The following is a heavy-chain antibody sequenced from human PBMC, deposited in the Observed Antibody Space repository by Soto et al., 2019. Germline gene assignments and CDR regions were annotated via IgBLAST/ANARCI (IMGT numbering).Heavy chain of an antibody. CDR3: AKDGGYSYGPYDY. CDR2: VSGSGGST. Sequence: GGSLRLSCAASGFTFSSYAMSWVRQAPGKGLEWVSGVSGSGGSTYCVDSVKGRFTISRDNSKNTLYLQMNSLRAEDTAVYYCAKDGGYSYGPYDYWGQGTLVTVSS. V-gene: IGHV3-23*01. J-gene: IGHJ4*02. D-gene: IGHD5-18*01. CDR1: GFTFSSYA.